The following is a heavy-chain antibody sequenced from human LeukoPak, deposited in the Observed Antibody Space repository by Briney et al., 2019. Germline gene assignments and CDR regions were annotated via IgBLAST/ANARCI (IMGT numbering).Heavy chain of an antibody. J-gene: IGHJ5*02. CDR2: MNPNSGNT. D-gene: IGHD6-13*01. CDR3: ARLIAAAGTFWFDP. CDR1: GYTFTSYD. V-gene: IGHV1-8*03. Sequence: ASVKVSCKASGYTFTSYDINWVRQATGQGLEWMGWMNPNSGNTGYAQKFQGRVTITRNTSISTAYMELSSLRSEDTAVYYCARLIAAAGTFWFDPWGQGTLVTVSS.